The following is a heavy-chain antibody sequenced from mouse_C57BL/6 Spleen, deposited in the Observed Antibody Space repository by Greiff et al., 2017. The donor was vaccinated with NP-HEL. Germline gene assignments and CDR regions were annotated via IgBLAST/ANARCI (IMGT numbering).Heavy chain of an antibody. D-gene: IGHD3-3*01. CDR1: GYSFTNYL. CDR2: INPGSGGT. J-gene: IGHJ3*01. V-gene: IGHV1-54*01. CDR3: ARPSLGGFAY. Sequence: QVQLKQSGAELVRPGTSVKVSCKASGYSFTNYLIQWVKQRPGPGLEWIGVINPGSGGTNYNEKFKGKATLTAAKSSSTAYMQLSSLTSEDSAGDCCARPSLGGFAYWGQGTLVTVSA.